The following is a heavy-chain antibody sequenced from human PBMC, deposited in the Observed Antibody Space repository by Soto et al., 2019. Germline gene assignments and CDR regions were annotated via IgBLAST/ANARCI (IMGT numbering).Heavy chain of an antibody. D-gene: IGHD6-6*01. CDR1: GFTFSSYG. Sequence: QVQLVESGGGVVQPGGSLRLSCAASGFTFSSYGMHWVRQAPGKGLEWVAVISYDGSNKYYADSVKGRFTISRDNSKNTLYLQMNSLRAEDTAVYYCAKLGAARPRGGGYYYGMDVWGQGTTVTVSS. CDR2: ISYDGSNK. CDR3: AKLGAARPRGGGYYYGMDV. J-gene: IGHJ6*02. V-gene: IGHV3-30*18.